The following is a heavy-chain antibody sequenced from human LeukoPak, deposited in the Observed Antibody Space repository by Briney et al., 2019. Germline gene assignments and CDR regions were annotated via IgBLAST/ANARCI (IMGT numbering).Heavy chain of an antibody. CDR1: GFTFSSYD. CDR3: AKEEYSTRYYYYGMDV. Sequence: QPGGSLRLSCAASGFTFSSYDMSWVRQAPGKGLEWVSAISGGGDSTFYADSVKGRFTISRDNSKNTVYLQMSSLRAEDTAIYYCAKEEYSTRYYYYGMDVWGQGTTVTVSS. V-gene: IGHV3-23*01. D-gene: IGHD2-2*01. CDR2: ISGGGDST. J-gene: IGHJ6*02.